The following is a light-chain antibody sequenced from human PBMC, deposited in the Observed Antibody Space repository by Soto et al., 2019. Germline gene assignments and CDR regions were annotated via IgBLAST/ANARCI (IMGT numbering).Light chain of an antibody. CDR3: QQSYGTPLT. J-gene: IGKJ4*01. Sequence: DLVMTQSPPSLSASVGDRVTIACRASQSISNYLNWYQHKPGKVPKLLIYAASSLQSGVPKRFSGSGSGTDFTLTISSLQPEDFATYYCQQSYGTPLTFGGGTKVEIK. CDR2: AAS. CDR1: QSISNY. V-gene: IGKV1-39*01.